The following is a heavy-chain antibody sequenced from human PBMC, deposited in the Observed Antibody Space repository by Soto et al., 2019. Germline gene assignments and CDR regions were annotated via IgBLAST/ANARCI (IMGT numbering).Heavy chain of an antibody. CDR2: VYYSGAT. Sequence: SETLSLTCNVSGDSMTSPPYYWGWIRRPPGKGLEWIGTVYYSGATYYNPSLRGRLTVSADTSKNYFSLRLTSVTAADTAVYYCARHDYWFDPWGQGILVTVSS. V-gene: IGHV4-39*01. D-gene: IGHD2-21*01. CDR1: GDSMTSPPYY. CDR3: ARHDYWFDP. J-gene: IGHJ5*02.